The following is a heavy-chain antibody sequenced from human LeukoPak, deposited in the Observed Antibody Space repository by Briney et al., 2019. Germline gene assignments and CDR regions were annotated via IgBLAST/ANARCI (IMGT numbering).Heavy chain of an antibody. J-gene: IGHJ4*02. D-gene: IGHD5-18*01. CDR3: ASDSGYSYGYSDY. Sequence: GRSLRLSCAASGFTFSSYGMHWVRQAPGKGLEWVAVIWYDGSNKYYADSVKGRFTISRDNSKNTLYLQMNSLRAEDTAVYYCASDSGYSYGYSDYWGQGTLVTVSS. V-gene: IGHV3-33*01. CDR1: GFTFSSYG. CDR2: IWYDGSNK.